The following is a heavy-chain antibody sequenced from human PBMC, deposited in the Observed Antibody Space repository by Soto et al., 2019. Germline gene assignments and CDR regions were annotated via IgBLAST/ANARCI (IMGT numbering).Heavy chain of an antibody. CDR3: AKERGSYSYDFWSGYYFNWFDP. Sequence: PGGSLRLSCAASGFTFSSYGMHWVRQAPGKGLEWVAVISYDGSNKYYADSVKGRFTISRDNSKNTLYLQMNSLRAEDTAVYYCAKERGSYSYDFWSGYYFNWFDPWGQGXLVTVYS. J-gene: IGHJ5*02. CDR2: ISYDGSNK. V-gene: IGHV3-30*18. CDR1: GFTFSSYG. D-gene: IGHD3-3*01.